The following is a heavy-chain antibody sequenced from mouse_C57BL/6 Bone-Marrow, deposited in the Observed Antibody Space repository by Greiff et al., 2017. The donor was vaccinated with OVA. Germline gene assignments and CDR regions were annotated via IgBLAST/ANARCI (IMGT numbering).Heavy chain of an antibody. Sequence: QVQLQQSGAELVRPGASVKLSCKASGYTFTDYYINWVKQRPGQGLEWIARIYPGSGNTYYNEKFKGKATLTAEKSSSTAYMQLSSLTSEDSAVYFCARRGDYEDYWGQGTTLTVSS. J-gene: IGHJ2*01. D-gene: IGHD1-1*01. CDR3: ARRGDYEDY. V-gene: IGHV1-76*01. CDR2: IYPGSGNT. CDR1: GYTFTDYY.